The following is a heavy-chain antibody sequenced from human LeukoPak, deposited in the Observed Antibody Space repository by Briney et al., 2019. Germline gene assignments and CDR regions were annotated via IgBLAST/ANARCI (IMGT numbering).Heavy chain of an antibody. CDR3: ARDSGERGSGSYLIAY. CDR1: GGTFSSYA. CDR2: VIPIFGTA. D-gene: IGHD3-10*01. Sequence: SVKVSCKASGGTFSSYAISWVRQAPGQGLEWMGGVIPIFGTANYAQKFQGRVTITADKSTSTAYMELSRLRSDDTAVYYCARDSGERGSGSYLIAYWGQGTLVTVSS. J-gene: IGHJ4*02. V-gene: IGHV1-69*06.